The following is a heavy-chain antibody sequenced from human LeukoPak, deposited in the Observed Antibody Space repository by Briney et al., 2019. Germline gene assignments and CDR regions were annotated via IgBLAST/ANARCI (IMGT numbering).Heavy chain of an antibody. CDR2: IYTSGST. D-gene: IGHD5-24*01. V-gene: IGHV4-4*09. Sequence: PSETLSLTCTVSGSSISSYYWSWIRQPPGKGLEWVGYIYTSGSTNYNPSLKSRVTISVDTSKNQFSLKLSSVTAADTAVYYCARVRGGDGYNYHYFDYWGQGTLVTVSS. CDR1: GSSISSYY. CDR3: ARVRGGDGYNYHYFDY. J-gene: IGHJ4*02.